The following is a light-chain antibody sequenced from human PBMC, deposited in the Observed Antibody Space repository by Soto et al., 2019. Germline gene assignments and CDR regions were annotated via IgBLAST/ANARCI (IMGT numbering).Light chain of an antibody. CDR2: LNNDGSH. Sequence: QLVLTQSPSASASLGASVKLTCTLSSGHSSYAIAWHQKQPGKGPRYLMDLNNDGSHTKGDGIPDRFSGSSSWADRYLIISSLQSEDEADYYCQTWGTGFQFFGGGTKLTVL. CDR1: SGHSSYA. J-gene: IGLJ2*01. CDR3: QTWGTGFQF. V-gene: IGLV4-69*01.